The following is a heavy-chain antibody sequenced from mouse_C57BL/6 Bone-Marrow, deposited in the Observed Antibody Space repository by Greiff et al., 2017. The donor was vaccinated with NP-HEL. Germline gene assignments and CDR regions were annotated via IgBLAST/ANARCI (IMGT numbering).Heavy chain of an antibody. CDR1: GYTFTSYW. D-gene: IGHD1-1*01. Sequence: QVQLQQPGAELVMPGASVKLSCKASGYTFTSYWMHWVKQRPGQGLEWIGEIDPSDSYTNYNQKFKGKSTLTVDKSSSTAYMQLSSLTSEDSAVYYCGREGYGSSLYFDYWGQGTTLTVSS. CDR3: GREGYGSSLYFDY. J-gene: IGHJ2*01. V-gene: IGHV1-69*01. CDR2: IDPSDSYT.